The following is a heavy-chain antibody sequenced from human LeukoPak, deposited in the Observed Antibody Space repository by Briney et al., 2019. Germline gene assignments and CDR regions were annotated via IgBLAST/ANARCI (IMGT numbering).Heavy chain of an antibody. CDR1: GYTFTSYG. D-gene: IGHD1-26*01. CDR3: ARGLPIVGATKVSAFDI. J-gene: IGHJ3*02. Sequence: EASVKVSCKASGYTFTSYGISWVRQAPGQGLEWMGWISAYNGNTNYAQKLQGRVTMTTDTSTSTAYMELRSLRSDDTAVYYCARGLPIVGATKVSAFDIWGQGTMVTVSS. V-gene: IGHV1-18*01. CDR2: ISAYNGNT.